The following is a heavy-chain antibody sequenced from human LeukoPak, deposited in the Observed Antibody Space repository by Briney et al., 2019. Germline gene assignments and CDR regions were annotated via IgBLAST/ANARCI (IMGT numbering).Heavy chain of an antibody. D-gene: IGHD5-18*01. Sequence: GGSLPLSCAASGFTFRSYEMNWVRPAPGKGLEWVSYISNSGTAIYYADSVKGRFTISRDNAKSSLYLQMNSLRAEDTAVYYCARAGYSMDTEYFQHWGQGTLVTVSS. CDR1: GFTFRSYE. CDR2: ISNSGTAI. V-gene: IGHV3-48*03. J-gene: IGHJ1*01. CDR3: ARAGYSMDTEYFQH.